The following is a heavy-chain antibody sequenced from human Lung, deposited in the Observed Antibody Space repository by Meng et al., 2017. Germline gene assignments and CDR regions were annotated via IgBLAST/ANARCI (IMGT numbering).Heavy chain of an antibody. D-gene: IGHD3-9*01. J-gene: IGHJ4*02. V-gene: IGHV3-64*07. CDR2: IAANGGRT. Sequence: EVQLVESGGGLVQPGGSLRLSCAASGFTFSTYPMHWVRQAPGKGLEYVSAIAANGGRTYYADSVKGRFTISRDNSKNTLYLQVGSLRADDMAVYYCARGGVFTPILTTIDYWGQGTLVTVSS. CDR3: ARGGVFTPILTTIDY. CDR1: GFTFSTYP.